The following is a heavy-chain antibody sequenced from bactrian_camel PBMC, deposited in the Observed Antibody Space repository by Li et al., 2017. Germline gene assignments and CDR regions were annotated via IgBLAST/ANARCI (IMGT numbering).Heavy chain of an antibody. CDR1: GNAYSRKC. J-gene: IGHJ6*01. V-gene: IGHV3S1*01. Sequence: VQLVESGGGSVQAGGSLRLSCVATGNAYSRKCMSWFRQSPEKEREGVAAITTGGGSSIFYADSVKGRFTISKDNAQNTLYLQMNGLRVEDTGMYYCAADVESLYGCPSDAAGDYGSWGQGTQVTVS. CDR2: ITTGGGSSI. D-gene: IGHD6*01. CDR3: AADVESLYGCPSDAAGDYGS.